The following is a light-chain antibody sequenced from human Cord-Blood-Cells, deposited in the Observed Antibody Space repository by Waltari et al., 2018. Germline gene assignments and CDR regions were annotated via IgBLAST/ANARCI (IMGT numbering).Light chain of an antibody. Sequence: QSVLTQPPSASGTPGQRVTISCSGSSSNIGSNTVNWYQQLPGTAPKLLLYRNNGRPSGVPDRCSVSKSGTAASLAISGLQSEDEADYYCAAWDDSLNGVVFGGGTKLTVL. CDR1: SSNIGSNT. CDR3: AAWDDSLNGVV. V-gene: IGLV1-44*01. J-gene: IGLJ2*01. CDR2: RNN.